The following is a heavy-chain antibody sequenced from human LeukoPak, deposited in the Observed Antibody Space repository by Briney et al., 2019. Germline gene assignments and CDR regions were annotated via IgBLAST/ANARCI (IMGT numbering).Heavy chain of an antibody. CDR1: AFTVSSNY. D-gene: IGHD5-24*01. Sequence: GGSLRLSCAASAFTVSSNYMMWVRQAPGKGLEWVSVIYSGGRTYYADSVKGRFTISRDNSKNTLYLQMNSLSPEDTAVYYCAKGVLQVDWGLGTLVTASS. CDR3: AKGVLQVD. J-gene: IGHJ4*02. CDR2: IYSGGRT. V-gene: IGHV3-53*01.